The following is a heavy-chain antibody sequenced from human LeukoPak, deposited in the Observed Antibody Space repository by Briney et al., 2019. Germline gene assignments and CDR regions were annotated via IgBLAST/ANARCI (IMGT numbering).Heavy chain of an antibody. Sequence: GGSLRLSCAASGFTFSSYSMNWVRQAPGKGLEWVSSISSSSSYIYYADSVKGRFTISRDNSKNTLYLQMNSLRAEDTAVYYCARGRTSIAAAGPYYYYYMDVWGKGTTVTVSS. CDR1: GFTFSSYS. CDR3: ARGRTSIAAAGPYYYYYMDV. CDR2: ISSSSSYI. D-gene: IGHD6-13*01. J-gene: IGHJ6*03. V-gene: IGHV3-21*01.